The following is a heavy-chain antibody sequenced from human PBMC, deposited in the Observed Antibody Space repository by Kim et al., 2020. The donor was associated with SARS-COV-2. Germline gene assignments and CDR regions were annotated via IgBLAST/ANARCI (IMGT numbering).Heavy chain of an antibody. CDR2: IYYTGST. V-gene: IGHV4-61*03. CDR3: ATSPHSNYLPHYYSYY. CDR1: GGSVISGSYY. D-gene: IGHD4-4*01. Sequence: SETLSLTCTVSGGSVISGSYYWSWTRQPPGKGLEWIGYIYYTGSTNYNPSLKRPVTISADTSKNHFYLKLSSVTAPHTAADYCATSPHSNYLPHYYSYY. J-gene: IGHJ6*01.